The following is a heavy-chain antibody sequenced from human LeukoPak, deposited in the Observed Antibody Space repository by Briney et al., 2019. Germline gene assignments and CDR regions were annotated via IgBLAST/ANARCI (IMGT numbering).Heavy chain of an antibody. CDR3: ARGFVIRSAFWSGSRGSFDY. J-gene: IGHJ4*02. CDR2: INLSGST. CDR1: GGSFSGYT. D-gene: IGHD3-3*01. V-gene: IGHV4-34*01. Sequence: SEALSLTCAVYGGSFSGYTCSSIRQPPGGGLGWIWGINLSGSTNYYPALKSRVTISVDTSKSQFSLKLSSVTAAYTAVYYCARGFVIRSAFWSGSRGSFDYWGQRTLVTVSS.